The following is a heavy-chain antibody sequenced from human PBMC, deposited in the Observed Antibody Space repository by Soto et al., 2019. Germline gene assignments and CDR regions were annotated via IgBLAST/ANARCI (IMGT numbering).Heavy chain of an antibody. CDR1: GYTFTGYY. J-gene: IGHJ6*03. D-gene: IGHD3-10*01. CDR2: INPNSGGT. Sequence: ASVKVSCKASGYTFTGYYMHWVRQAPGQGLEWMGWINPNSGGTNYAQKLQGWVTMTRDTSISTAYMELSSLRSDDTAVYYCARVVNCYGSGHAYYYYMDVWGKGTTVTVSS. V-gene: IGHV1-2*04. CDR3: ARVVNCYGSGHAYYYYMDV.